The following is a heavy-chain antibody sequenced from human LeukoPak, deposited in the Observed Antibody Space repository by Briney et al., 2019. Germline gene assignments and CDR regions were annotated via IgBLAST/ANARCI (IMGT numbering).Heavy chain of an antibody. J-gene: IGHJ4*02. V-gene: IGHV4-30-4*01. CDR3: ARVDSSGYYYRREFRY. CDR2: IYYSGST. D-gene: IGHD3-22*01. Sequence: SQTLSLTCTVSGGSISSGDYYWSWIRQPPGKGLEWIGYIYYSGSTYYNPSLKSRVTISVDTSKNQSSLKLSSVTAADTAVYYCARVDSSGYYYRREFRYWGQGTLVTVSS. CDR1: GGSISSGDYY.